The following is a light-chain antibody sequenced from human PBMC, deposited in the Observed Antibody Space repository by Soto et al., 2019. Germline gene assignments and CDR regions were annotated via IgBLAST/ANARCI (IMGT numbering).Light chain of an antibody. V-gene: IGLV1-40*01. CDR3: QSYDNSLSGSGV. CDR1: SSNIGAGYD. J-gene: IGLJ1*01. CDR2: ANS. Sequence: QSVLTQPPSVSGAPGQRVTISCTGSSSNIGAGYDVHWYQQLPGTAPKLLIYANSSRPSGVPDRFSGSKSGTSASLAITGLQAEDEADYYCQSYDNSLSGSGVFGTGTKLTVL.